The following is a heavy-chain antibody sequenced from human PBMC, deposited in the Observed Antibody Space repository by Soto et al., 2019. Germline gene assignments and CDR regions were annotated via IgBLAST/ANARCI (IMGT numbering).Heavy chain of an antibody. CDR1: GVSFTGYY. D-gene: IGHD3-3*01. V-gene: IGHV4-34*01. Sequence: SETLSLTCAVYGVSFTGYYWSWIRQPPGKGLEWIGEINHRGSTNYNPSVKSRVTISVDTYKKQFSLKLSSVTAADTAVYYCATSYYNFWSGYYLAYFDYWGQGTLVTVSS. CDR2: INHRGST. CDR3: ATSYYNFWSGYYLAYFDY. J-gene: IGHJ4*02.